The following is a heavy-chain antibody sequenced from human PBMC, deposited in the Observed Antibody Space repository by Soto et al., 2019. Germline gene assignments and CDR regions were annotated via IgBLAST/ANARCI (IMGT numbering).Heavy chain of an antibody. Sequence: GGSLRLSCAASGFTFSSYWMHWVRQAPGKGLVWVSRINSDGSSTSYADSVKGRFTISRDNAKNTLYLQMNSLRDEDTAVYYCAREPNQWLDTDTPFDYWGQGTLVTVSS. CDR3: AREPNQWLDTDTPFDY. CDR1: GFTFSSYW. J-gene: IGHJ4*02. V-gene: IGHV3-74*01. CDR2: INSDGSST. D-gene: IGHD6-19*01.